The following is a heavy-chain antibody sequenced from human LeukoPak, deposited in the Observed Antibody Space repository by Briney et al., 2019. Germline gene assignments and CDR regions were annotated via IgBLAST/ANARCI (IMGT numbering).Heavy chain of an antibody. Sequence: PSETLSLTCAVYGRSFSGYYWSWIRQPPGKGLEWIGEINHSGSTNYNPSLKSRVTISVDTSKNQFSLKLSSVTAADTAVYYCASIWSYYFDYWGQGTLVTVSS. CDR2: INHSGST. J-gene: IGHJ4*02. CDR3: ASIWSYYFDY. D-gene: IGHD3-3*01. V-gene: IGHV4-34*01. CDR1: GRSFSGYY.